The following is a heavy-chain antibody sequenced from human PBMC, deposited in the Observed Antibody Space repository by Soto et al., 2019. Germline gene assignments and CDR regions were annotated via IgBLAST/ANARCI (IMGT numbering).Heavy chain of an antibody. CDR3: ARRAETNGWNGFGADKYYFDF. CDR2: MNPHTGNS. CDR1: GYTFTSYD. Sequence: QVQLVQSGAEVRKPGASVKVSCEASGYTFTSYDIYWVRQATGQGLEWMGWMNPHTGNSAYAQKFQGRVTVTSDTSINTVHMELSSLRSEDTAVYYCARRAETNGWNGFGADKYYFDFWGQGTLVTVSS. V-gene: IGHV1-8*01. J-gene: IGHJ4*02. D-gene: IGHD1-1*01.